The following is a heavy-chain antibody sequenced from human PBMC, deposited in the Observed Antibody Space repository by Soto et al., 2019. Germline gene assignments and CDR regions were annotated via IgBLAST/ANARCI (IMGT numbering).Heavy chain of an antibody. CDR3: ARDPYGDYVPYYFDY. D-gene: IGHD4-17*01. CDR2: ISYDGSNK. CDR1: GFTFSSYA. V-gene: IGHV3-30-3*01. J-gene: IGHJ4*02. Sequence: GGSLRLSCAASGFTFSSYAMHWVRQAPGKGLEWVAVISYDGSNKYYADSVKGRFTISRDNSKNTLFLQMNSLRAEETAVYYCARDPYGDYVPYYFDYWGQGTLVTVSS.